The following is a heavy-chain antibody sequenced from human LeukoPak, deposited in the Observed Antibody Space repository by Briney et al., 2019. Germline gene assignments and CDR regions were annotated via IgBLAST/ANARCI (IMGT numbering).Heavy chain of an antibody. CDR3: ASGSSFDSSGRGFDY. J-gene: IGHJ4*02. V-gene: IGHV1-2*02. CDR2: INPRGGST. D-gene: IGHD3-22*01. Sequence: ASVKVSCKASGYIFTTYYMHWLRQAPGQGPEWMGIINPRGGSTDYAQKFQGRVTMTRDTSISTAYMELSRLRFDDTAVYYCASGSSFDSSGRGFDYWGQGTLVTVSS. CDR1: GYIFTTYY.